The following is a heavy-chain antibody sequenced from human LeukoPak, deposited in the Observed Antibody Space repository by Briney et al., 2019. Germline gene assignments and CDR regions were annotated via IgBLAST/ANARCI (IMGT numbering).Heavy chain of an antibody. Sequence: SETLSLTCTVSGGSISSYYWSWIRQPAGKGLEWIGRIYTSGSTNYNPSLESRVTMSVDTSKNQFSLKLSSVTAADTAVYYCARAGKVVVAATRNGMDVWGQGTTVTVSS. V-gene: IGHV4-4*07. CDR1: GGSISSYY. CDR3: ARAGKVVVAATRNGMDV. D-gene: IGHD2-15*01. CDR2: IYTSGST. J-gene: IGHJ6*02.